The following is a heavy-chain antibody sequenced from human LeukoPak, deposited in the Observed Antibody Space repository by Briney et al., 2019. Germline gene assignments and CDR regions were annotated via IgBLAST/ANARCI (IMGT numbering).Heavy chain of an antibody. D-gene: IGHD3-22*01. V-gene: IGHV1-69*05. Sequence: SVKVSCKASGGTFSSYAISWVRQAPGQGLEWMGGISPIFGTANYAQKFQGRVTITTDESTSTAYMELSSLRSEDTAVYYCAREGYYDSSGPFDYWGQGTLVTVSS. CDR2: ISPIFGTA. CDR3: AREGYYDSSGPFDY. CDR1: GGTFSSYA. J-gene: IGHJ4*02.